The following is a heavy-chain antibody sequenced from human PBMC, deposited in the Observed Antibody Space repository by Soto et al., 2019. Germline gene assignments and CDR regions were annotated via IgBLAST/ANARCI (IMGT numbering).Heavy chain of an antibody. V-gene: IGHV3-30*03. D-gene: IGHD2-2*01. CDR3: ARARDCSSTSCQGYYFDY. CDR1: GFTFSSYG. J-gene: IGHJ4*02. CDR2: ISYDGSNK. Sequence: GGSLRLSCAASGFTFSSYGMHWVRQAPGKGLEWVAVISYDGSNKYYADSVKGRFTISRDNSKNTLYLQMNSLRAEDTAVYYCARARDCSSTSCQGYYFDYWGQGTLVTVSS.